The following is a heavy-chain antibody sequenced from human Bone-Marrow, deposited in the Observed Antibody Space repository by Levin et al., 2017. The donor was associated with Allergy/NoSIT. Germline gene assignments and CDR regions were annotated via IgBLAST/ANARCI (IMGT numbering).Heavy chain of an antibody. CDR3: ARDECAWFGECYGMDV. Sequence: SQTLSLTCTVSGDSMSGRDYYWTWIRQYPGRGLEWIGFIHHSGSAYYNPSLKSRLALSLDTSKRQLSLRLTSVTVADTAVYFCARDECAWFGECYGMDVWGQGTTVLVSS. V-gene: IGHV4-31*03. CDR2: IHHSGSA. J-gene: IGHJ6*02. D-gene: IGHD3-10*01. CDR1: GDSMSGRDYY.